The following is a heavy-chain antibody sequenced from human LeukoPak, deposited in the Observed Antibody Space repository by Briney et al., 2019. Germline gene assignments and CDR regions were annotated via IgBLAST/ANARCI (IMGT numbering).Heavy chain of an antibody. D-gene: IGHD3-16*02. Sequence: GGSLRLSCAASGFTFSSYSMNWVRQAPGKGLEWVSSISSSGSHMYYADSVKGRFTISRDNAKNSLYLQMNSLRAEDTAVYYCARPTFGGVIGFDYWGQGTLVTVSS. CDR1: GFTFSSYS. CDR3: ARPTFGGVIGFDY. V-gene: IGHV3-21*01. CDR2: ISSSGSHM. J-gene: IGHJ4*02.